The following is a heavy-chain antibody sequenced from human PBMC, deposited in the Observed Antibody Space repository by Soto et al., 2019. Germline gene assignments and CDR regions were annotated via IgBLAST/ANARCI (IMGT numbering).Heavy chain of an antibody. V-gene: IGHV3-21*06. CDR1: GFTFSRYV. J-gene: IGHJ6*02. CDR2: ISGLSSFI. CDR3: ARDPQQRLADSYYYGMDV. Sequence: GGFLRLSCAASGFTFSRYVMNWVRQSPGKGLELVSSISGLSSFIYYADSVKGRFTVSRDNAKNSLFVQMNSLTAEDTAVYYCARDPQQRLADSYYYGMDVWGQGTTVTVSS. D-gene: IGHD6-25*01.